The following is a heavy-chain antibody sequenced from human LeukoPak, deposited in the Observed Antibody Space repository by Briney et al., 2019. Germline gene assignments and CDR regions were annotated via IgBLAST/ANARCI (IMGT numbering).Heavy chain of an antibody. CDR1: GFTFSSYG. Sequence: GGSLRLSCAASGFTFSSYGMHWVRQAPGKGLEGVAVIWYDGSNKYYADSVKGRFTISRDNSKNTLYLQMNSLRAEDTAVYYCARGIVLPVDNDAFDIWGQGTMVTVSS. V-gene: IGHV3-33*01. D-gene: IGHD2-8*01. CDR3: ARGIVLPVDNDAFDI. CDR2: IWYDGSNK. J-gene: IGHJ3*02.